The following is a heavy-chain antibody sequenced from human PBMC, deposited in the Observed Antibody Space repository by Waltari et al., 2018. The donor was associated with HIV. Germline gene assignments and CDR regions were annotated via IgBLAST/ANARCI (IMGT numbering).Heavy chain of an antibody. Sequence: QVQLQQWGAGLLKPSETLSLTCAVYGGSFSGYYWSWIRPPPGKGLEWIGEINHSGSTNYNPSLKSRVTISVDTSKNQFSLKLSSVTAADTAVYYCARGALSGGSCYFDYWGQGTLVTVSS. CDR3: ARGALSGGSCYFDY. CDR2: INHSGST. CDR1: GGSFSGYY. J-gene: IGHJ4*02. D-gene: IGHD2-15*01. V-gene: IGHV4-34*01.